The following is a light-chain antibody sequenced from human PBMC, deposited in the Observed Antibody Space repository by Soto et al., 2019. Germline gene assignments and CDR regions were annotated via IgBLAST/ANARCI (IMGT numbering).Light chain of an antibody. CDR2: DAS. J-gene: IGKJ1*01. Sequence: EIVSTQSPGTLSLSPGERATLSCRASQSVSSSYLAWYQQKPGQAPRPLIYDASSRAIGIPDRFSGSGSGTDFTLTISRLEPEDFAVYYCQQYGSSPWTFGQGTKVDIK. CDR3: QQYGSSPWT. V-gene: IGKV3-20*01. CDR1: QSVSSSY.